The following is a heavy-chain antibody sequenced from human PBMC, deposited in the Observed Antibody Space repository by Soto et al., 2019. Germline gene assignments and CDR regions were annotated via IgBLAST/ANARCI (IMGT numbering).Heavy chain of an antibody. CDR2: IYPGDSDT. D-gene: IGHD5-18*01. CDR1: GYSFTSYW. Sequence: GESLKISCKGSGYSFTSYWIGWVRQMPGKGLEWMGIIYPGDSDTRYSPSFQGQVTISADKSTSTAYLQWSSLKASDTAMYYCARHPPSTAMVGYYYYGMDVWGQGTTVTVSS. CDR3: ARHPPSTAMVGYYYYGMDV. V-gene: IGHV5-51*01. J-gene: IGHJ6*02.